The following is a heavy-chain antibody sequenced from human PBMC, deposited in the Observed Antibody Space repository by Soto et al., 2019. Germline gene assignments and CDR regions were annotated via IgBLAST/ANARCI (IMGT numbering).Heavy chain of an antibody. CDR1: GFTVTDAW. Sequence: PGGSLRLACAASGFTVTDAWINWVRQTPGKGLEWVGRIRSNIDGGTTDYAAPVKGRFAVSRDDSSNVVYLQMNSLTTEDTAIYYCSIDSRLRPLFVRFDHWGHRTLVRV. J-gene: IGHJ4*01. V-gene: IGHV3-15*07. CDR3: SIDSRLRPLFVRFDH. D-gene: IGHD4-17*01. CDR2: IRSNIDGGTT.